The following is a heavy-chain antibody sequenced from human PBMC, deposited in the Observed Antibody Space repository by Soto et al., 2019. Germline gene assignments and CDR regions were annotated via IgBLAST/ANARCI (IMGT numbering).Heavy chain of an antibody. V-gene: IGHV1-69*06. CDR3: ARGNDILTGTDQP. J-gene: IGHJ5*02. CDR2: IIPIFGTA. CDR1: GGTFSSYA. D-gene: IGHD3-9*01. Sequence: SVKVSCKASGGTFSSYAISWVRQAPGQGLEWMGGIIPIFGTANYAQKFQGRVTITADKSTSTAYMELSSLRSEDTAVYYCARGNDILTGTDQPWGQGTLVTVYS.